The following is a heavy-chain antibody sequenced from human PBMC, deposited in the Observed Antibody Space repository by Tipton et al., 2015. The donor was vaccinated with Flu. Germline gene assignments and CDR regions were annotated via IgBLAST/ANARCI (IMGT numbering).Heavy chain of an antibody. Sequence: SLRLSCEAFGFTFSGYGMHWVRQVTGKGLEWVSGIDASGDTYYPGSVKGRFTISRENGRDSLYLQMNRLGAEDTAVYYCARGPLPDSNWYNGLDVWGQGTTVTVFS. V-gene: IGHV3-13*01. CDR2: IDASGDT. D-gene: IGHD6-13*01. CDR3: ARGPLPDSNWYNGLDV. CDR1: GFTFSGYG. J-gene: IGHJ6*02.